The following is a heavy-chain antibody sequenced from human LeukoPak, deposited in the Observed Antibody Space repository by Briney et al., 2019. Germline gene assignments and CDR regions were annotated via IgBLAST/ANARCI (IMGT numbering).Heavy chain of an antibody. J-gene: IGHJ4*02. CDR3: ASANYYDSSGYYGSLDY. CDR1: GGTFSSYA. CDR2: IIPIFGTA. D-gene: IGHD3-22*01. Sequence: SVKVSCKASGGTFSSYAISWVRQAPGQGLEWMGGIIPIFGTANYAQKFQGRVTITADESTSTAYMELSSPRSEDTAVYYCASANYYDSSGYYGSLDYWGQGTLVTVSS. V-gene: IGHV1-69*13.